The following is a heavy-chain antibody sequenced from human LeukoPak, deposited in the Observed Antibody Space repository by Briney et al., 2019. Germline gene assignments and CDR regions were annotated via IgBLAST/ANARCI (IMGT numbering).Heavy chain of an antibody. J-gene: IGHJ4*02. D-gene: IGHD6-19*01. V-gene: IGHV3-66*01. CDR2: IYNDGST. CDR1: GFTVSSKY. CDR3: ARDNLDSGWYEFDY. Sequence: GGSLRLSCAASGFTVSSKYMSWVRQAPGKGLECVSLIYNDGSTHYADSVKGRFTISRDNSKNTVFPQMNSLSTEDTAVYYCARDNLDSGWYEFDYWGQGTLVTVSS.